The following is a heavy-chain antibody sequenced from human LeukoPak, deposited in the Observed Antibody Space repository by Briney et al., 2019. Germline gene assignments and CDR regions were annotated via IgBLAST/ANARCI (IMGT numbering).Heavy chain of an antibody. CDR2: IYYSGRT. D-gene: IGHD6-19*01. CDR1: GGSISSSSYY. V-gene: IGHV4-39*07. J-gene: IGHJ4*02. Sequence: SETLSLTCTVSGGSISSSSYYWGWIRQPPGKGLEWIGSIYYSGRTYYNPSLKSRVTISVDTSKNQFSLKLSSVTAADTAVYYCARGGGLSGWYDRGHYFDYWGQGTLVTVSS. CDR3: ARGGGLSGWYDRGHYFDY.